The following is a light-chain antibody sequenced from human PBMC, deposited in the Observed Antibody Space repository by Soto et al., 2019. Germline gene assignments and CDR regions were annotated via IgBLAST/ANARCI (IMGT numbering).Light chain of an antibody. CDR1: QSIGDT. V-gene: IGKV3-20*01. J-gene: IGKJ2*01. CDR3: QLYGGSHMFS. CDR2: GAS. Sequence: EIVMTQSPATLSVSPGGRATLSCRASQSIGDTLAWYQQKPGQAPRLLIYGASSRATGIPDRFSGSGSGTDFTLTISRLEPEDFAVYYCQLYGGSHMFSFGQGTKLEIK.